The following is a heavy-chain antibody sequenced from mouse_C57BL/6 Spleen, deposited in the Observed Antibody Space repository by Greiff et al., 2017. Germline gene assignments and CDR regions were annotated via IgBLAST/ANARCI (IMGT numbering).Heavy chain of an antibody. J-gene: IGHJ3*01. D-gene: IGHD2-3*01. CDR3: TRGGYDGSFAY. Sequence: EVQGVESGEGLVKPGGSLKLSCAASGFTFSSYAMSWVRQTPEKRLEWVAYISSGGDYIYYADTVKGRFTISRDNARNTLYLQMSSLKSEDTAMYYCTRGGYDGSFAYWGQGTLVTVSA. V-gene: IGHV5-9-1*02. CDR2: ISSGGDYI. CDR1: GFTFSSYA.